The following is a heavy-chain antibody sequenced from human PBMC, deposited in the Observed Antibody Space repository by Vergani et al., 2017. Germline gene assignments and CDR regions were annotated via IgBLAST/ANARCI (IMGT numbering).Heavy chain of an antibody. V-gene: IGHV4-34*01. CDR1: GGSFSGYY. J-gene: IGHJ4*02. CDR2: INHSGST. D-gene: IGHD4-23*01. Sequence: QVQLQQWGAGLLKPSETLSLTCAVYGGSFSGYYWSWIRQPPGKGLEWIGEINHSGSTNYNPSLKSRVTISVDTSKNQFSLKLSSVTAADTAVYYCARGRLRWYPVDYWGQGTLVTVSS. CDR3: ARGRLRWYPVDY.